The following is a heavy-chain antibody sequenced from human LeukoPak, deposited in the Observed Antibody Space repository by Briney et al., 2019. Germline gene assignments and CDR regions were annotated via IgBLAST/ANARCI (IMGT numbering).Heavy chain of an antibody. J-gene: IGHJ3*02. Sequence: GGSLRLSCAASGFTFSSYSMNWVRQAPGKGLEWVSVIYSGGSTYYADSVKGRFTISRDNSKNTLYLQMNSLRAEDTAVYYCARFFRLHDAFDIWGQGTTVTVSS. D-gene: IGHD3-3*01. V-gene: IGHV3-66*01. CDR2: IYSGGST. CDR1: GFTFSSYS. CDR3: ARFFRLHDAFDI.